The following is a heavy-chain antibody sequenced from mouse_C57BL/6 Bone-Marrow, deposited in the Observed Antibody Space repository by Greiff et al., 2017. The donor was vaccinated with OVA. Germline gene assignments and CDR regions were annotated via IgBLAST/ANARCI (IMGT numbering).Heavy chain of an antibody. J-gene: IGHJ1*03. V-gene: IGHV1-76*01. Sequence: QVQLQQSGAELVRPGASVKLSCKASGYTFTDYYINWVKQRPGQGLEWIARIYPGSGNTYYNEKFKGKATLTAEKSSSTAYMQLSSLTSEDSAVYFCARGSSFVYWYFDVWGTGTTVTVSS. D-gene: IGHD1-1*01. CDR2: IYPGSGNT. CDR3: ARGSSFVYWYFDV. CDR1: GYTFTDYY.